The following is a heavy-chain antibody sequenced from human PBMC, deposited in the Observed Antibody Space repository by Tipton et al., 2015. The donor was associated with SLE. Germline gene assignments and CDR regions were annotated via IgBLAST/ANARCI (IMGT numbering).Heavy chain of an antibody. CDR1: GGSISGYY. CDR3: ARGERDSSNLFRPYYYYGLDV. J-gene: IGHJ6*02. D-gene: IGHD6-13*01. CDR2: INRSGST. V-gene: IGHV4-34*01. Sequence: TLSLTCAVYGGSISGYYWSWVRQPPGKGLEWIAEINRSGSTNYIPSLKSRVTISLDTSKNQFSLKLSSVTAADTAVYYCARGERDSSNLFRPYYYYGLDVWGQGTTVTVSS.